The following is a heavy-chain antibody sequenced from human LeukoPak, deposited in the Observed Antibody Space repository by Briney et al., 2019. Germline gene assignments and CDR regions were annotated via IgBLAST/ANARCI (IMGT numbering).Heavy chain of an antibody. J-gene: IGHJ4*02. CDR2: INPSDDST. V-gene: IGHV1-46*02. CDR3: ARTDGYSSSWAFDY. D-gene: IGHD6-13*01. Sequence: ASVKVSCKASGYTFNSSYMHWVRQAPGQGLEWMGIINPSDDSTRYAQKFQGRVTITRDTSASTAYMELSSLRSEDTAVYYCARTDGYSSSWAFDYWGQGTLVTVSS. CDR1: GYTFNSSY.